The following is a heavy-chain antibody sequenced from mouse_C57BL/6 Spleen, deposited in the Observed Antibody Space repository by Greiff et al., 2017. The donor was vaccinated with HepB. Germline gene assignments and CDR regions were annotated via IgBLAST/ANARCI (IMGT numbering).Heavy chain of an antibody. Sequence: VQLQQSGAGLVRPGASVTLSCKASGYTFTDYEMHWVKQTPVHGLEWIGAIDPETGGTAYNQKFKGKAILTADKSSSTAYMELRSLTSEDSAVYYCTVYGNYVDFDYWGQGTTLTVSS. CDR3: TVYGNYVDFDY. J-gene: IGHJ2*01. CDR2: IDPETGGT. V-gene: IGHV1-15*01. CDR1: GYTFTDYE. D-gene: IGHD2-1*01.